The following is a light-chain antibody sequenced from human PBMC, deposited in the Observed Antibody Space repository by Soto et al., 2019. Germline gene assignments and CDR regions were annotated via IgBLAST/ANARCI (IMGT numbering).Light chain of an antibody. CDR3: QQYGSYPLT. CDR2: GAS. CDR1: QSVSSSY. Sequence: EIVLTQSPATLSLSPGERATLSCRASQSVSSSYLAWYQQKPGQAPRLLIYGASSRATGIPDRFSGSGSGTDFTLTISRLEPEDFAVYYCQQYGSYPLTFGGGTKVDTK. V-gene: IGKV3-20*01. J-gene: IGKJ4*01.